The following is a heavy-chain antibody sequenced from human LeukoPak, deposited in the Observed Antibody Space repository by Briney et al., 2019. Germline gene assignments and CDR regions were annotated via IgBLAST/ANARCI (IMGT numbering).Heavy chain of an antibody. CDR3: PRPYSDWEAFEI. D-gene: IGHD2-15*01. CDR2: IYPGDSDT. CDR1: GYSFTTYW. J-gene: IGHJ3*02. V-gene: IGHV5-51*01. Sequence: GESLKISCKGSGYSFTTYWIGWVRQMPGKGLECIGIIYPGDSDTTYSPSFQGQVTISADKSVSTAYLQWSSLKASDTAMYYCPRPYSDWEAFEIWGQGTMVTVSS.